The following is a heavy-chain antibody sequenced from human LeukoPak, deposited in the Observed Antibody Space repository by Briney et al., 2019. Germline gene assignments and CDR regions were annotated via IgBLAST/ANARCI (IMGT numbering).Heavy chain of an antibody. CDR3: ARDPSSSGSIFYYYYMDV. CDR1: GFTFSSYS. Sequence: GGSLRLSCAASGFTFSSYSMNWVRQAPGKGLEWVSSISSSSSYIYYADSVKGRFTISRGNAKNSLYLQMNSLRAEDTAVYYCARDPSSSGSIFYYYYMDVWGKGTTVTVSS. CDR2: ISSSSSYI. D-gene: IGHD3-22*01. V-gene: IGHV3-21*01. J-gene: IGHJ6*03.